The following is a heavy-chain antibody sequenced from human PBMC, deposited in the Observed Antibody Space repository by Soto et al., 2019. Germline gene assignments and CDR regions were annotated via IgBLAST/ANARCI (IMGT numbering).Heavy chain of an antibody. J-gene: IGHJ6*02. CDR3: ATGAKYQLLNYYCYGMDV. CDR2: FDPEDRET. Sequence: GASVKVSCKVSGYTLTELSMHWVRKAPLKGLEWMGGFDPEDRETIYAQKFQGRVTMTEDTSTDTAYMELSSLRSEDTAVYYCATGAKYQLLNYYCYGMDVWGQGTTVTVSS. V-gene: IGHV1-24*01. D-gene: IGHD2-2*01. CDR1: GYTLTELS.